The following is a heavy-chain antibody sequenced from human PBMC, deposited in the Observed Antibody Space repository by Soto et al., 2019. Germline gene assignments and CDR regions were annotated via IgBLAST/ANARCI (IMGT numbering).Heavy chain of an antibody. Sequence: EVQLLESGGGLVQPGGSLRLSCAASGFTFSSYAMSWVRQAPGKGLEWVSAISGSGGSTYYADSVKGRFTISRDNSKNELYLQMNSLRAEDTAVYYCAKSSSITFGGVIVIAPFDYWGQGTLVTVSS. CDR1: GFTFSSYA. V-gene: IGHV3-23*01. CDR3: AKSSSITFGGVIVIAPFDY. D-gene: IGHD3-16*02. J-gene: IGHJ4*02. CDR2: ISGSGGST.